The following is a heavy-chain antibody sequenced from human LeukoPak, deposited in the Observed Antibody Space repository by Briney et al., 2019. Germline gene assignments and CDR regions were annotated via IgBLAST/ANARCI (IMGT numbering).Heavy chain of an antibody. D-gene: IGHD5-18*01. CDR3: TTGIQQRRQRFDY. J-gene: IGHJ4*02. CDR1: GFTFSSSG. CDR2: IKSKTDGGTT. Sequence: GGSLRLSCAASGFTFSSSGMHWVRQAPGKGLEWVGRIKSKTDGGTTDYAAPVKGRFTISRDDSKNTLYLQMNSLKTEDTAVYYCTTGIQQRRQRFDYWGQGTLVTVSS. V-gene: IGHV3-15*01.